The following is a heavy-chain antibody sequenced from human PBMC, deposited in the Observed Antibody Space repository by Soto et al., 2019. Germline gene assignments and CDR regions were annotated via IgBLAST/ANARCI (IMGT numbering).Heavy chain of an antibody. CDR1: GYTFTGYY. J-gene: IGHJ5*02. CDR2: INPNSGGT. CDR3: ARDKQWLVGGNWYDP. D-gene: IGHD6-19*01. Sequence: ASVKVSCKASGYTFTGYYMHWVRQAPGQGLEWMGWINPNSGGTNYAQKFQGWVTMTRDTSISTAYMELSRLRSDDTAVYYCARDKQWLVGGNWYDPWGQGTLVTGSS. V-gene: IGHV1-2*04.